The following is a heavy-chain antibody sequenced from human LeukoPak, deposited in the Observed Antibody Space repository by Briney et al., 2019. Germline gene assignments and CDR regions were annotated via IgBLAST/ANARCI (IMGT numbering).Heavy chain of an antibody. CDR3: VRRGSGSSLPFAY. Sequence: GGSLRLSCAASGFSFSTYAMSWARQAPGKGLEWVSGISGSGETSYYAASVKGRLTISRGNSNNTLYLQMTSLRADDTAVYYCVRRGSGSSLPFAYWGQGALVIVSS. CDR1: GFSFSTYA. D-gene: IGHD6-6*01. J-gene: IGHJ4*02. CDR2: ISGSGETS. V-gene: IGHV3-23*01.